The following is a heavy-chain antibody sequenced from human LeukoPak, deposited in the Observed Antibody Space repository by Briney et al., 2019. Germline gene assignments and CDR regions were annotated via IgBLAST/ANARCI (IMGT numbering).Heavy chain of an antibody. D-gene: IGHD3-9*01. J-gene: IGHJ4*02. CDR2: ISDTGDTI. V-gene: IGHV3-23*01. CDR1: GFMFSSYA. Sequence: GGSLRLSCAASGFMFSSYAMNWVRQTPGKGQEWVSGISDTGDTIHYADSVKGRSTISRDNPKNTVYLQMNSLTVDDTAVYYCATPDVRLRYFDWSPNEWGQGTPVTVSS. CDR3: ATPDVRLRYFDWSPNE.